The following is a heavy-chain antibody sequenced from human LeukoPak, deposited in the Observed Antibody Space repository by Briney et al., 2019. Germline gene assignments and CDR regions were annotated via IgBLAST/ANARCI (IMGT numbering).Heavy chain of an antibody. CDR3: ARGTAVADLLADY. CDR1: GYTFTGYY. D-gene: IGHD6-19*01. J-gene: IGHJ4*02. CDR2: INPSSGGT. V-gene: IGHV1-2*02. Sequence: ASVKVSCKTSGYTFTGYYMHWVRQAPGQGLEWMGWINPSSGGTNYAQKFEGRATMTRDTSISTAYMELSRLRSDDTALYYCARGTAVADLLADYWGQGTLVTVSS.